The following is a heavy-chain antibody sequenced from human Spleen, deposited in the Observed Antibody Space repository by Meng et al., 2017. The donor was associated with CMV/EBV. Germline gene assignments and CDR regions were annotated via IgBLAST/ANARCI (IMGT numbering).Heavy chain of an antibody. CDR1: GFTLSDYY. J-gene: IGHJ5*02. Sequence: GGSLRLSCAASGFTLSDYYIIWIRQAPGKRLEWVSYVTNSDNSIYYADSVRGRFTISRDIANNSLHLQMNSLRAEDTAFYYCARDTFDSRGYFSPWGQGTLVTVSS. D-gene: IGHD3-22*01. V-gene: IGHV3-11*01. CDR2: VTNSDNSI. CDR3: ARDTFDSRGYFSP.